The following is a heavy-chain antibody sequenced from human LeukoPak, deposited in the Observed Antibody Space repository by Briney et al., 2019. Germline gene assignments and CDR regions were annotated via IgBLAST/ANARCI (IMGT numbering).Heavy chain of an antibody. CDR3: ARRVVPAAVFDP. CDR2: IYYSGST. J-gene: IGHJ5*02. V-gene: IGHV4-59*12. CDR1: GGSISSYY. D-gene: IGHD2-2*01. Sequence: SETLSLTCTVSGGSISSYYWSWIRQPPGKGLECIGYIYYSGSTNYNPSLKSRVTISVDTSKNQLSLKLSSVTAVDTAVYYCARRVVPAAVFDPWGQGTLVTVSP.